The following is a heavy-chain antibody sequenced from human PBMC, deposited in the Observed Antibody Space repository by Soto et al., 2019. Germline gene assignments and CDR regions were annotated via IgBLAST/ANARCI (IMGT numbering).Heavy chain of an antibody. V-gene: IGHV1-18*01. J-gene: IGHJ5*02. CDR1: GYTFTSYG. Sequence: GESLKVSCKASGYTFTSYGISWVRQAPGQGLEWMGWISAYNGNTNYAQKLQGRVTMTTDTPTSTVYMELRSLRSDDTAVYYCARVMVWSHWFDPWRHVTLVPVSS. D-gene: IGHD3-10*01. CDR2: ISAYNGNT. CDR3: ARVMVWSHWFDP.